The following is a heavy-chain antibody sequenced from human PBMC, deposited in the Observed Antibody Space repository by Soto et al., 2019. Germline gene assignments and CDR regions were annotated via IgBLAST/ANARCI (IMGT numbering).Heavy chain of an antibody. CDR3: ARDTVHGDSTGGSRFDP. D-gene: IGHD2-21*02. CDR2: ISSYNGNT. J-gene: IGHJ5*02. CDR1: GYTFTSYG. Sequence: QVQLVQSGAEVKKPGASVKVSCKASGYTFTSYGISWVRQAPGQGLEWMGWISSYNGNTNYAQKLQGRVTMTTDTSTDTAYMELRSLTSDDTAVYHCARDTVHGDSTGGSRFDPWGQGTLVTVSS. V-gene: IGHV1-18*01.